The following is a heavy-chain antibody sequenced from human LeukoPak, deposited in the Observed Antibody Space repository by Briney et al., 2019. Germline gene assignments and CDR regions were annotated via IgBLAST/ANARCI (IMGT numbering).Heavy chain of an antibody. CDR1: GFTFSSYG. Sequence: GGSLRLSCAASGFTFSSYGMHWVRQAPGKGLEWVAVISYDGSNKYYADSVKGRFTIPRDNSKNTLYLQMNSLRAEDTALYYCATVNSSSWYSWFDPWGQGTLVSVSS. D-gene: IGHD6-13*01. CDR2: ISYDGSNK. CDR3: ATVNSSSWYSWFDP. J-gene: IGHJ5*02. V-gene: IGHV3-30*03.